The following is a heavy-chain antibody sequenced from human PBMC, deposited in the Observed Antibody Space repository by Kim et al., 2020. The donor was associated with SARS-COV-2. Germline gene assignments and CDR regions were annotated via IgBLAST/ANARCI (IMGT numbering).Heavy chain of an antibody. CDR1: GFTFSSYW. J-gene: IGHJ1*01. CDR2: IKQDGSEK. Sequence: GGSLRLSCAASGFTFSSYWMSWVRQAPGKGLEWVANIKQDGSEKYYVDSVKGRFTISRDNAKNSLYLQMNSLRAEDTAVYYCARGGGYYYDSSGYIQHWGQGTLVTVSS. V-gene: IGHV3-7*03. CDR3: ARGGGYYYDSSGYIQH. D-gene: IGHD3-22*01.